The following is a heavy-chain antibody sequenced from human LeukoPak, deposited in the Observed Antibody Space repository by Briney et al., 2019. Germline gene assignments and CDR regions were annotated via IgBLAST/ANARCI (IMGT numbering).Heavy chain of an antibody. D-gene: IGHD3-9*01. V-gene: IGHV4-38-2*02. CDR3: ARHRTDDILTGYYPHYYMDV. Sequence: PSETLSLTCTVSGYSISSGYYWGWIRQPPGKGLEWIGSIYHSGSTYYNPSLKSRVTISVDTSKNQFSLKLSSVTAADTAVYYCARHRTDDILTGYYPHYYMDVWGKGTTVTISS. J-gene: IGHJ6*03. CDR1: GYSISSGYY. CDR2: IYHSGST.